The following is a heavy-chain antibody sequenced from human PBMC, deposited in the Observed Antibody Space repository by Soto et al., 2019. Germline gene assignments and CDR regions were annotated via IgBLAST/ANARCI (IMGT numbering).Heavy chain of an antibody. CDR3: AIHIEEWELHGMDV. J-gene: IGHJ6*02. D-gene: IGHD1-26*01. Sequence: GASVKVSCKDSGYTFASYGSSWVRQATGQGLEWMGWISAYNGNTNYAQKLQGRVTMTTDTSTSTAYMELRSLRSDDTAVYYCAIHIEEWELHGMDVWGQGTTVTSP. CDR2: ISAYNGNT. V-gene: IGHV1-18*01. CDR1: GYTFASYG.